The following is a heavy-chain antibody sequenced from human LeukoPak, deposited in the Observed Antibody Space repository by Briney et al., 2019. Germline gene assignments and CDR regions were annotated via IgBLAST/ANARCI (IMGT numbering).Heavy chain of an antibody. CDR1: GFTFDDYA. CDR3: AKDLSSAITSALVLDV. CDR2: ITWNRDNI. V-gene: IGHV3-9*01. J-gene: IGHJ6*02. D-gene: IGHD3-22*01. Sequence: SGGSLRLSCTVSGFTFDDYAMHWVRQTPGKGLEWVAGITWNRDNIGYGDSVKGRFTISRDNVKNVLYLQMNSLRPEDTALYYCAKDLSSAITSALVLDVWGQGTTVIVS.